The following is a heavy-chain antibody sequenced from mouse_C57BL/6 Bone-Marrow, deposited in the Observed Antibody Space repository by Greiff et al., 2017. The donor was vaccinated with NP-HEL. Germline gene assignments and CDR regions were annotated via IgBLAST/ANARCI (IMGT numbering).Heavy chain of an antibody. CDR2: ISSGGSYT. J-gene: IGHJ2*01. CDR1: GFTFSSYG. V-gene: IGHV5-6*01. Sequence: DVHLVESGGDLVKPGGSLKLSCAASGFTFSSYGMSWVRQTPDKRLEWVATISSGGSYTYYPDSVKGRFTISRDNAKNTLYLQMSSLKSEDTAMYYCARQLGLDYWGQGTTLTVSS. CDR3: ARQLGLDY. D-gene: IGHD4-1*01.